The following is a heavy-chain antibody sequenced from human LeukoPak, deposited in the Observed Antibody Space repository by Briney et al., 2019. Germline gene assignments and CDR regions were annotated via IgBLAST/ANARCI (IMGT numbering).Heavy chain of an antibody. CDR3: ARGGEQQLAGLDAFDI. D-gene: IGHD6-13*01. CDR2: MNPNSGNT. J-gene: IGHJ3*02. Sequence: ASVKVSCKASGYTFTSYDISWVRQATGQGLEWMGWMNPNSGNTGYAQKFQGRVTMTRNTSISTAYMELSSLRSEDTAVYYCARGGEQQLAGLDAFDIWGQGTMVTVSS. V-gene: IGHV1-8*01. CDR1: GYTFTSYD.